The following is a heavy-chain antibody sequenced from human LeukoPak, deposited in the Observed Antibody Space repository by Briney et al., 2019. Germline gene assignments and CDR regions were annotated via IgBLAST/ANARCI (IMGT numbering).Heavy chain of an antibody. D-gene: IGHD3-22*01. V-gene: IGHV4-34*01. CDR1: GGSFSGYY. Sequence: SETLSLTCAVYGGSFSGYYWSWIRQPPGKGLEWIGEINHSGSTNYNPSLKSRVTISVDTSKNQFSLKLSSVTAADTAVYYCASDYYDSRGYCGNLDAFDIWGQGTMVTVSS. CDR2: INHSGST. CDR3: ASDYYDSRGYCGNLDAFDI. J-gene: IGHJ3*02.